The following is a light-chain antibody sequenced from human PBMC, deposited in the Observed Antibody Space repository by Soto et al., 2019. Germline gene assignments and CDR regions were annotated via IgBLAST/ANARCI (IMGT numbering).Light chain of an antibody. V-gene: IGKV1-5*01. CDR2: DAS. CDR1: QSISSW. J-gene: IGKJ2*01. Sequence: DIQMTQSPSTLSASVGDRVTITCRASQSISSWLAWYQQKPGKAPKVLIYDASSLESGVPSRFSGSRSGREFTLTISSLQPDDFATHYCQQYNSYPETFGQGTKLEIK. CDR3: QQYNSYPET.